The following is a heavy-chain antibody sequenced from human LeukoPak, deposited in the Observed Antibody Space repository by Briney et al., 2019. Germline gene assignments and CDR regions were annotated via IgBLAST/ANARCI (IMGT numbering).Heavy chain of an antibody. CDR2: IRYDGSNK. D-gene: IGHD1-14*01. CDR1: GFTFSSYG. V-gene: IGHV3-30*02. CDR3: AKDTTPPKAGFDT. J-gene: IGHJ5*02. Sequence: PGGSLRLSCAASGFTFSSYGMHWVRQAPGKGLEWVAFIRYDGSNKYYADSVKGRFTISRDNSKNTLYLQMNSLRAEDTAVYYCAKDTTPPKAGFDTWCQGTLVTVSS.